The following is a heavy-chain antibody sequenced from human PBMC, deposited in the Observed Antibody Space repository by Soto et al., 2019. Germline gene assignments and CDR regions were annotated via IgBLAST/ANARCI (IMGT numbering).Heavy chain of an antibody. Sequence: SETLSLTCTVSGGSVSSGSYYWSWIRQPPGKGLEWIGYIYYSGSTNYNPSLKSRVTISVDTSKNQFSLKLSSVTAADTAVYYCARGHYDILTGYYSYLIDYWGQGTLVTVSS. CDR3: ARGHYDILTGYYSYLIDY. CDR1: GGSVSSGSYY. V-gene: IGHV4-61*01. D-gene: IGHD3-9*01. CDR2: IYYSGST. J-gene: IGHJ4*02.